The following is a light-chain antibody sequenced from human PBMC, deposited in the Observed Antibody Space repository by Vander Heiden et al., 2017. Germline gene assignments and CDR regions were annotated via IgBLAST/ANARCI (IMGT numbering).Light chain of an antibody. CDR3: QKYNSAQWT. CDR2: ASS. CDR1: QGIRNY. V-gene: IGKV1-27*01. Sequence: DIQMTQSPSSLSASVGDRVTITCRASQGIRNYLAWYQQKPGKVPKLLIYASSTLQSGVPSRFSGSGSGTDFTLTISSLQPEDVATYYCQKYNSAQWTFGQGTKVEIK. J-gene: IGKJ1*01.